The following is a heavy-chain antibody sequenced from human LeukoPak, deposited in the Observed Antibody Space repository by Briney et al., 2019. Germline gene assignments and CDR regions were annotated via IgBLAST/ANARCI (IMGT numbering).Heavy chain of an antibody. Sequence: GGSLRLSCAASGFTFSSYTMSWVRQPPGKGLEWVPGISGSGGRTYYADSVKGRFTVYRDISINTLELQMNSLRAEDTAVYDCAKAPYGSGSTNHPHYDYWGQGTLVTVSS. CDR2: ISGSGGRT. V-gene: IGHV3-23*01. CDR3: AKAPYGSGSTNHPHYDY. CDR1: GFTFSSYT. D-gene: IGHD3-10*01. J-gene: IGHJ4*02.